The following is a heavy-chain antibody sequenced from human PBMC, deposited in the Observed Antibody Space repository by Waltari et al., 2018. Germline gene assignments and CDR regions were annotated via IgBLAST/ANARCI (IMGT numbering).Heavy chain of an antibody. J-gene: IGHJ5*02. CDR1: GYTFTSYA. Sequence: QVQLVQSGSELKKPGASVKVSCKASGYTFTSYAINWVRQAPGQGLELMGWINTNTGNPPYVQGFTGRFVFSLDTSVSTAYLQISNLKAEDTAIYYCAREVVPAATIVVNWFDPWGQGTLVTVSS. CDR3: AREVVPAATIVVNWFDP. D-gene: IGHD2-2*01. CDR2: INTNTGNP. V-gene: IGHV7-4-1*02.